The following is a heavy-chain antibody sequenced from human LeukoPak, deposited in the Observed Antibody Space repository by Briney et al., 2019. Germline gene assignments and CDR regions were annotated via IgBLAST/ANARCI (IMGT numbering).Heavy chain of an antibody. CDR1: GFTFDDYA. CDR3: AKDIGSYGGY. Sequence: GGSLRLSCAASGFTFDDYAMHWVRQAPGKGLEWVSGISWNSGSIGYADSVKGRFTISRDNAKNSLYLQMNSLRAEDTALYYCAKDIGSYGGYWGQGTLVTVSS. V-gene: IGHV3-9*01. J-gene: IGHJ4*02. D-gene: IGHD4-23*01. CDR2: ISWNSGSI.